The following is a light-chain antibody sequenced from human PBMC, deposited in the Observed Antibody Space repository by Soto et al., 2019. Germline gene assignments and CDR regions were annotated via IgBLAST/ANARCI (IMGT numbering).Light chain of an antibody. Sequence: EIVMTQSPATLSVSPGERATLSCRASQSVSSNLVWYQQKPGQAPRLLIYGASTRAAGIPARFSGSGSGTEFTLTISSLQSEDFAIYYCQQSDNWPRPFGQGTKVEIK. CDR3: QQSDNWPRP. CDR1: QSVSSN. V-gene: IGKV3-15*01. CDR2: GAS. J-gene: IGKJ1*01.